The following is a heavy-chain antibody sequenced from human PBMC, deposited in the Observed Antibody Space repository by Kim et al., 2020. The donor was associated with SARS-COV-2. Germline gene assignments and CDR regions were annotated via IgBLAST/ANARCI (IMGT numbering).Heavy chain of an antibody. CDR3: ASNQIAVAESNWFDP. J-gene: IGHJ5*02. CDR1: GYSFTSYW. D-gene: IGHD6-19*01. V-gene: IGHV5-10-1*01. CDR2: IDPSDSYT. Sequence: GESLKISCKGSGYSFTSYWISWVRQMPGKGLEWMGRIDPSDSYTNYSPSFQGHVTISADKSISTAYLQWSSLKASDTAMYYCASNQIAVAESNWFDPWGQGTLVTVSS.